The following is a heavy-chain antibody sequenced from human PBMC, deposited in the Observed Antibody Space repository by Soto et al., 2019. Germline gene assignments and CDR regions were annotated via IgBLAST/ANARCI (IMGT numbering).Heavy chain of an antibody. V-gene: IGHV6-1*01. CDR3: ERVQGQWLPTDPFDI. Sequence: SQTLSLTCASSGDSVSSNSAAWNWIRQSPSRGLEWLGRTYYRSKWYNDYAVSVKSRITINPDTSKNQFSLQLNSVTPEDTAVYYCERVQGQWLPTDPFDIWGQGTMVTVSS. CDR1: GDSVSSNSAA. CDR2: TYYRSKWYN. D-gene: IGHD6-19*01. J-gene: IGHJ3*02.